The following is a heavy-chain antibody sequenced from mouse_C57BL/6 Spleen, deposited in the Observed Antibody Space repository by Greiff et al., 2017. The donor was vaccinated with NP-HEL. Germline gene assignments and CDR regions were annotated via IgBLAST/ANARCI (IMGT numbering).Heavy chain of an antibody. Sequence: QVQLQQPGAELVKPGASVKLSCKASGYTFTSYWMQWVKQRPGQGLEWIGEIDPSDSYTNYNQKFKGKATLTVDTSSSTAYMQLSSLTSEDSAVYYCARVYGSSTDYWGQGTTLTVSS. J-gene: IGHJ2*01. CDR3: ARVYGSSTDY. CDR2: IDPSDSYT. D-gene: IGHD1-1*01. CDR1: GYTFTSYW. V-gene: IGHV1-50*01.